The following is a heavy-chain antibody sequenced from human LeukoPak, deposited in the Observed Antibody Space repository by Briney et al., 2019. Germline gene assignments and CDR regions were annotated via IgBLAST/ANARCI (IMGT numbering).Heavy chain of an antibody. CDR3: ARVSGYSGGDY. Sequence: SETLSLTCVVSGGSISSSSYYWGWIRQPPGKGLEWIGSIYYSGSTYYNPSLKSRVTISVDTSKNQFSLKLSSVTAADTAVYYCARVSGYSGGDYWGQGTLVTVSS. CDR1: GGSISSSSYY. J-gene: IGHJ4*02. V-gene: IGHV4-39*07. D-gene: IGHD6-25*01. CDR2: IYYSGST.